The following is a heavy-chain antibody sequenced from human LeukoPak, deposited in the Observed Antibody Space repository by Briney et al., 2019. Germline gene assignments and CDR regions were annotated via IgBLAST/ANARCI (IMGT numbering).Heavy chain of an antibody. CDR1: GSSFTSYW. CDR3: ARIVVTRIDY. J-gene: IGHJ4*02. CDR2: IYPVDSDT. D-gene: IGHD2-21*01. V-gene: IGHV5-51*01. Sequence: GESLQISFQGSGSSFTSYWIGGVRQLPGKGREWMGIIYPVDSDTRYSPSFQAQVTISADKSISTAYLQWSSLKASDTAMYYCARIVVTRIDYWGQGTLVTVSS.